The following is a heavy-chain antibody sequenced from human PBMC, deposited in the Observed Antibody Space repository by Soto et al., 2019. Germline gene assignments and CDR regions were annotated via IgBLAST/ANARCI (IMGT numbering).Heavy chain of an antibody. CDR3: AKEAGLRYFDWLSPFDY. J-gene: IGHJ4*02. V-gene: IGHV3-23*01. CDR2: ISGSGGST. CDR1: VFTFSSYA. D-gene: IGHD3-9*01. Sequence: GGSLRLSCAASVFTFSSYAMSWVRQAPGKGLEWVSAISGSGGSTYYADSVKGRFTISRDNSKNTLYLQMNSLRAEDTAVYYCAKEAGLRYFDWLSPFDYWGQGTLVTVSS.